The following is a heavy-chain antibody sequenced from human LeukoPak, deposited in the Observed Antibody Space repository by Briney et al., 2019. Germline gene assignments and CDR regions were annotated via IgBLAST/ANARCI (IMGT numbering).Heavy chain of an antibody. J-gene: IGHJ2*01. CDR3: ARVGNQIFIVGASASDWYFDL. CDR1: GYTFTSYY. D-gene: IGHD1-26*01. Sequence: EASVKVSCKASGYTFTSYYMHWVRQAPGQGLEWMGIINPSGGSTSYAQKFQGRVTMTRDTSTSTVYMELSSLRSEDTAVYYCARVGNQIFIVGASASDWYFDLWGRGTLVTVSS. V-gene: IGHV1-46*01. CDR2: INPSGGST.